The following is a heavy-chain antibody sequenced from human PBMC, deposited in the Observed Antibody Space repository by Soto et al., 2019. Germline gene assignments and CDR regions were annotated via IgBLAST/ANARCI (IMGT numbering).Heavy chain of an antibody. D-gene: IGHD6-13*01. CDR3: ARSGIRQQLIVIDY. J-gene: IGHJ4*02. CDR2: IYYSGST. CDR1: GGSISSTTYY. V-gene: IGHV4-39*01. Sequence: QLQLQESGPGLVKPSETLSLTCTVSGGSISSTTYYWGWIRQPPGTGLEWIGSIYYSGSTYYNPSLKSRVSISVDTSKNQFSLKLTSVTAADTAVYYCARSGIRQQLIVIDYWGQGTLVTVSS.